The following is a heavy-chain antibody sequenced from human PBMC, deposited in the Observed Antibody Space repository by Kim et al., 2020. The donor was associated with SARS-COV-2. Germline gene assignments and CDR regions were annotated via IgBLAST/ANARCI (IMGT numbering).Heavy chain of an antibody. CDR2: INHSGST. Sequence: SETLSLTCAVYGGSFSGYYWSWIRQPPGKGLEWIGEINHSGSTNYNPSLKSRVTISVDTSKNQFSLKLSSVTAADTAVYYCARKGDVLLWFGELSSLNWYFDLWGRGTLVTVSS. J-gene: IGHJ2*01. D-gene: IGHD3-10*01. CDR3: ARKGDVLLWFGELSSLNWYFDL. V-gene: IGHV4-34*01. CDR1: GGSFSGYY.